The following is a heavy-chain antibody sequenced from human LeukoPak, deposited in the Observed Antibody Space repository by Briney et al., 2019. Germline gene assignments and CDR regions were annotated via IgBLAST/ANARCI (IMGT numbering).Heavy chain of an antibody. D-gene: IGHD1-7*01. J-gene: IGHJ4*02. CDR3: ARDPGSGITRTTEDYFDY. Sequence: LPGGSLRLSCAASGFTFSSYSMNWVRQAPGKGLEWVSYISSSSSTIYYADSVKGRFTISRDNAKNSLYLQMNSLRAEDTAVYYCARDPGSGITRTTEDYFDYWGQGTLVTVSS. CDR1: GFTFSSYS. CDR2: ISSSSSTI. V-gene: IGHV3-48*04.